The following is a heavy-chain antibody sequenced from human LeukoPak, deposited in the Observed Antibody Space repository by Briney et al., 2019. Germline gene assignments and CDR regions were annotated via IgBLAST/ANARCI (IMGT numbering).Heavy chain of an antibody. CDR3: ARGFYIVATGPPDPTFDY. J-gene: IGHJ4*02. Sequence: ASVKVSCKASGYTFTSYYMHWVRQAPGQGLEWMGIINPSGGSTSYAQKFQGRVTMTRDTSTSTVYMELSSLRSEDTAVYYCARGFYIVATGPPDPTFDYWGQGTLVTVSS. D-gene: IGHD5-12*01. V-gene: IGHV1-46*01. CDR2: INPSGGST. CDR1: GYTFTSYY.